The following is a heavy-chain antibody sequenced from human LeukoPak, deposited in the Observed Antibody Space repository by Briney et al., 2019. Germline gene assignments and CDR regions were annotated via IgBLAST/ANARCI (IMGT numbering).Heavy chain of an antibody. CDR2: IYYSGST. Sequence: PSETLSLTCTVSGGSISSSTYYWGWIRQPPGKGLEWIGYIYYSGSTNYNPSLKSRVTISVDTSKNQFSLKLSSVTAADTAVYYCARGIGDIVVVPAAISFDYWGQGTLVTVSS. V-gene: IGHV4-61*05. CDR1: GGSISSSTYY. CDR3: ARGIGDIVVVPAAISFDY. D-gene: IGHD2-2*02. J-gene: IGHJ4*02.